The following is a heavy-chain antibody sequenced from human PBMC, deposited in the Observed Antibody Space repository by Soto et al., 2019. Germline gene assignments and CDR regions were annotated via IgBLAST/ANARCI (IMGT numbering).Heavy chain of an antibody. CDR2: INPNSGGT. CDR3: ARDSDPTDYYYYGMDV. Sequence: ASVKVSCKASGYTFTGYYMHWVRQAPGQGLEWMGWINPNSGGTNYAQKFQGWVTMTRDTSISTAYMELSRPRSDDTAVYYCARDSDPTDYYYYGMDVWGQGTTVTVSS. J-gene: IGHJ6*02. V-gene: IGHV1-2*04. CDR1: GYTFTGYY.